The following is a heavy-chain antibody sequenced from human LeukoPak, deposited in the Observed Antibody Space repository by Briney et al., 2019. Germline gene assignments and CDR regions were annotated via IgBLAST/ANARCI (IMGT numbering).Heavy chain of an antibody. Sequence: PGGSLRLSCAASGFTVNSNYMSWVRQAPGKGLEWVSVIYSSGSTYYADSVKGRFTISRDNSKNTLYLQMNSLRAEDTAVYYCAKDTGFYGSGRDSYYFDHWGQGTLVTVS. V-gene: IGHV3-53*01. D-gene: IGHD3-10*01. J-gene: IGHJ4*02. CDR3: AKDTGFYGSGRDSYYFDH. CDR2: IYSSGST. CDR1: GFTVNSNY.